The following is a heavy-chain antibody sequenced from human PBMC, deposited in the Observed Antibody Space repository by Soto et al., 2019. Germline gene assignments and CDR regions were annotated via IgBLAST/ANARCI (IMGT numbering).Heavy chain of an antibody. V-gene: IGHV4-39*01. Sequence: SETLSRTCTVSGGSISSSSYYCGWIRQPPGKGLEWIGSIYYSGSTYYNPSLKSRVTISVDTSKNQFSLKLSSVTAADTAVYYCARHAHDSSGYSGYWFDPWGQGTLVTVSS. D-gene: IGHD3-22*01. CDR1: GGSISSSSYY. CDR3: ARHAHDSSGYSGYWFDP. J-gene: IGHJ5*02. CDR2: IYYSGST.